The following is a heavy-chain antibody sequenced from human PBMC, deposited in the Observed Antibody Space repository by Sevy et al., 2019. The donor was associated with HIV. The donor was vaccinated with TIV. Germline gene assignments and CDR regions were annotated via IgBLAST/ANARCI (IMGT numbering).Heavy chain of an antibody. CDR2: ISGSVGST. CDR1: GFTFSSYA. D-gene: IGHD3-10*01. CDR3: AKEEPYYYGSGSYRFDAFDI. Sequence: GGSLRLSCAASGFTFSSYAMSWVRQAPGKGLEWVSAISGSVGSTYYADSVKGRFTNSRDNSKNTLYLQMNSLRAEDTAVDYCAKEEPYYYGSGSYRFDAFDIWGQGTMVTVSS. J-gene: IGHJ3*02. V-gene: IGHV3-23*01.